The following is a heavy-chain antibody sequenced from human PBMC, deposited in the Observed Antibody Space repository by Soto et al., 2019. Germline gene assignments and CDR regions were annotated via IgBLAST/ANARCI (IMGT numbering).Heavy chain of an antibody. CDR1: GGSLTSNGYY. Sequence: QVHLQESGPGLVKPSQTLSLTCTVSGGSLTSNGYYWSWIRQRPEKGLEWLGYIYYSGTTHFNPSLKSRLSISMDTSNNQFSLNLTSVTAADTAVYFCARYLLYRAVFEIWGQGTLVTVSA. J-gene: IGHJ3*02. V-gene: IGHV4-31*03. D-gene: IGHD3-3*01. CDR2: IYYSGTT. CDR3: ARYLLYRAVFEI.